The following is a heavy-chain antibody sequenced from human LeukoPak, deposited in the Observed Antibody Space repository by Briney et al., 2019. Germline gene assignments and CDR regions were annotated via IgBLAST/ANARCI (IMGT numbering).Heavy chain of an antibody. V-gene: IGHV3-21*01. CDR2: ISSSSSYI. Sequence: GGSLRLSCAASGFTFSSYSMNWVRQAPGKGLEWVSSISSSSSYIYYADSVKGRFTISRDNAKNSLYLQMNSLRAEDTAVYYCASPAYYDFWSGLWDAEYFQHWGQGTLVTVSS. J-gene: IGHJ1*01. D-gene: IGHD3-3*01. CDR1: GFTFSSYS. CDR3: ASPAYYDFWSGLWDAEYFQH.